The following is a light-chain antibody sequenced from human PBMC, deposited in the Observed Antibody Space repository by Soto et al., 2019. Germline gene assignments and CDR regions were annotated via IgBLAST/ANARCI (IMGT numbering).Light chain of an antibody. CDR1: SSDVGGFNY. J-gene: IGLJ1*01. V-gene: IGLV2-14*03. Sequence: QSALTQPASVSGSPGQSITISCTGTSSDVGGFNYVSWYQQHPGKAPKLMIYDVTNRPSGVSYRFSGSKSGNTASLTISGLQAEDEADYYCTSYTSSSPYVFGTVTKVTVL. CDR3: TSYTSSSPYV. CDR2: DVT.